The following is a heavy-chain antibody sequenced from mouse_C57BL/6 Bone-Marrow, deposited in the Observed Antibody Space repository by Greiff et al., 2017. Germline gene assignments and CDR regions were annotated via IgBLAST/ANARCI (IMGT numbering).Heavy chain of an antibody. CDR1: GYPFTSYW. CDR2: IYPGSGST. Sequence: QVQLQQPGAELVKPGASVKMSCKASGYPFTSYWITWVKQRHGQGLEGIGDIYPGSGSTNYNENFKSKATLTVDTSSSTADMQLSSLTSEDSAVYYCARSDDYDGFAYWCQGTLVTVSA. V-gene: IGHV1-55*01. J-gene: IGHJ3*01. D-gene: IGHD2-4*01. CDR3: ARSDDYDGFAY.